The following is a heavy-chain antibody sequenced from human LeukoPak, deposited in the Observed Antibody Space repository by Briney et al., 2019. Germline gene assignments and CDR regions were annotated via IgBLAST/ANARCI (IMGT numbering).Heavy chain of an antibody. CDR2: IIPIFGTA. J-gene: IGHJ4*02. CDR1: GGTFSSYA. D-gene: IGHD6-13*01. Sequence: SVKVSCKASGGTFSSYAISWVRQAPGQGLEWTGGIIPIFGTANYAQKFQGRVTITTDESTSTAYMELSSLRSEDTAVYYCAREARGQQLVPAYFDYWGQGTLVTVSS. CDR3: AREARGQQLVPAYFDY. V-gene: IGHV1-69*05.